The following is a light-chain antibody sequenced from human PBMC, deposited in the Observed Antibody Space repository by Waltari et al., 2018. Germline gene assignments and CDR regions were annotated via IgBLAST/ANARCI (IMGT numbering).Light chain of an antibody. CDR3: QQSYSAPLH. CDR1: QAISTY. V-gene: IGKV1-39*01. Sequence: DTLMTQSPSSLSASVGDPAPTPCRPTQAISTYVNWYKKTPGMAPRLLIFSASTLHRGVSSRFRGSGSGTDFTLTITDLQPDDFATYYCQQSYSAPLHFGGGTRVDI. CDR2: SAS. J-gene: IGKJ4*01.